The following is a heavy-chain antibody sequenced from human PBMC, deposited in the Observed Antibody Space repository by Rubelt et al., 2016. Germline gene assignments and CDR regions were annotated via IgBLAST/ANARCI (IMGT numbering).Heavy chain of an antibody. V-gene: IGHV4-34*01. CDR1: GGSFSGYY. CDR2: INHSGST. CDR3: AIHSGYDYYYYGMDV. J-gene: IGHJ6*02. Sequence: QVQLQQWGAGLLKPSETLSLTCAVYGGSFSGYYWSWIRQPPGKGLEWIGEINHSGSTNYNPSLKSRVTISVDTSKNQFSLKLSSVTAADTAVYYCAIHSGYDYYYYGMDVWGQGTTVTVSS. D-gene: IGHD5-12*01.